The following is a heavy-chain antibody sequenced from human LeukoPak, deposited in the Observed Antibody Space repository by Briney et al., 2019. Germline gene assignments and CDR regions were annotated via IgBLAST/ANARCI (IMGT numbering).Heavy chain of an antibody. CDR1: GFTFSGYW. CDR3: ARAGQLNY. V-gene: IGHV3-7*05. D-gene: IGHD6-13*01. CDR2: IEEDGSAK. J-gene: IGHJ4*02. Sequence: PGGSLRLSCVGSGFTFSGYWMNWVRQAPGRGLEWVAKIEEDGSAKYYMDSVKGRFSIYRDNAKNSLYLQMYSLRAEDTAMYYCARAGQLNYWGQGTLATVSS.